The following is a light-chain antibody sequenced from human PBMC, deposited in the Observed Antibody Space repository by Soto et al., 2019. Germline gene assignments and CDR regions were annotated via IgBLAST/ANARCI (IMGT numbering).Light chain of an antibody. J-gene: IGLJ1*01. CDR1: SSEVGAYNH. CDR2: DVS. Sequence: QSALTQPASVSGSPGQSITISCTGTSSEVGAYNHVSWFQHHPGKAPKLMIYDVSNRPSGVSNRFSGSKSGNTASLTISGLQAEDEADYYCLSYTTSTTYVFGTGTKLTVL. CDR3: LSYTTSTTYV. V-gene: IGLV2-14*03.